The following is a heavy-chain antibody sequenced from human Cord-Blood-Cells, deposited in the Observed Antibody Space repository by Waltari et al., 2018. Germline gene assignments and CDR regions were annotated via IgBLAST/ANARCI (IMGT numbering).Heavy chain of an antibody. CDR2: IYYSGST. V-gene: IGHV4-31*03. Sequence: QVQLQESGPGLVKPSQTLSLTCTVSGGSIRSGGYYWSWIRQHPGKGLEWIGYIYYSGSTYYNPSLKSRVTISVDTSKNQFSLKLSSVTAADTAVYYCARLDDSSGYYFDYWGQGTLVTVSS. J-gene: IGHJ4*02. CDR1: GGSIRSGGYY. D-gene: IGHD3-22*01. CDR3: ARLDDSSGYYFDY.